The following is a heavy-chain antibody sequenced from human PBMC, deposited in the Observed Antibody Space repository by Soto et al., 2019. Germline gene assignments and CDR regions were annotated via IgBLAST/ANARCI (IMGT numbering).Heavy chain of an antibody. CDR1: GFTFSSCG. Sequence: GGSLRLSCAASGFTFSSCGMHWVRQAPGKGLEWVAVIWYDGSNKYYADSVKGRFTISRDNSKNTLYLQMNSLRAEDTAVYYCARPGHYYDSSGYCYRYWGQGTLVTVSS. V-gene: IGHV3-33*01. J-gene: IGHJ4*02. CDR3: ARPGHYYDSSGYCYRY. CDR2: IWYDGSNK. D-gene: IGHD3-22*01.